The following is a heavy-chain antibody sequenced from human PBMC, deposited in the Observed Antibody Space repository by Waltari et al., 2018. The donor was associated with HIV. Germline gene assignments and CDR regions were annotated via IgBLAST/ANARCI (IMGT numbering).Heavy chain of an antibody. V-gene: IGHV3-74*01. J-gene: IGHJ4*02. D-gene: IGHD2-15*01. Sequence: EVQLVESGGGLVQPGGSLRLSCAASGFTFSSYWMHCVRQAPGTGLVWVANSKSDGRTTNYADSVKGRCTTSRDNAKNTLYLQMNSLRAEDTATYYCARGFRVACSGGTCYSHYWGQGTLVTVSS. CDR2: SKSDGRTT. CDR3: ARGFRVACSGGTCYSHY. CDR1: GFTFSSYW.